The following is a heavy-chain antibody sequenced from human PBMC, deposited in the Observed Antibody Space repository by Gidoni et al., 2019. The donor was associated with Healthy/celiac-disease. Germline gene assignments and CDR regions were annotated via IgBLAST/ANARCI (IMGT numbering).Heavy chain of an antibody. CDR2: ISYDGSNK. J-gene: IGHJ4*02. CDR3: ARDVNSVVGVGRYYFDY. D-gene: IGHD2-8*01. CDR1: GFTFSSYA. V-gene: IGHV3-30-3*01. Sequence: QVQLVESGGGVVQPGRSLSLSCAASGFTFSSYAMHLVRQAPGKGLEWVAVISYDGSNKYYADSVKGRFTISRDNSKNTLYLQMNSLRAEDTAVYYCARDVNSVVGVGRYYFDYWGQGTLGHRLL.